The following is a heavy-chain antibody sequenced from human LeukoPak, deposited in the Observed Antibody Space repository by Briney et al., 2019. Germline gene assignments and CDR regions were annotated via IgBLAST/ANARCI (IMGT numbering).Heavy chain of an antibody. CDR1: GFTFSSYS. D-gene: IGHD3-3*01. J-gene: IGHJ6*02. Sequence: PGRSLRLSCAASGFTFSSYSMNWVRQAPGKGLEWVSSISSSSSYIYYADSVKGRFTISRDNAKNSLYLQMNSLRAEDTAVYYCARGSQQPTIFGVVISYGMDVWGQGTTVTVSS. CDR2: ISSSSSYI. CDR3: ARGSQQPTIFGVVISYGMDV. V-gene: IGHV3-21*01.